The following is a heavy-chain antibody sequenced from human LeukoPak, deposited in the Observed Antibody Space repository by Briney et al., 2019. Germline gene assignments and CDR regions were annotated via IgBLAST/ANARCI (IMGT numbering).Heavy chain of an antibody. Sequence: GASVKVSCKASGYTFTSYDINWVRQATGQGLEWMGWMNPNSGNTGYAQKFQGRVTMTRNTSISTAYMELSSLRSEDTAVYYCAIPRRGSYGPFDYWGQGTLVTVSS. CDR1: GYTFTSYD. J-gene: IGHJ4*02. D-gene: IGHD3-16*01. V-gene: IGHV1-8*01. CDR3: AIPRRGSYGPFDY. CDR2: MNPNSGNT.